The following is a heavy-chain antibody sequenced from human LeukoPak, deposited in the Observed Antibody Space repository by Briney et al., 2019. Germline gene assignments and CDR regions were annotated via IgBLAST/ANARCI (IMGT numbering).Heavy chain of an antibody. V-gene: IGHV3-7*01. CDR3: VRGTRSNSF. Sequence: GGCLRLSCTASGFSFRNYWMSWVRQAPGKGLECVAYIKEDGSDKNYVDSMKGRFTISRDNAKSSLYLQMNSLRVEDTAVYYCVRGTRSNSFWGQGTQVTVSS. CDR2: IKEDGSDK. J-gene: IGHJ4*02. CDR1: GFSFRNYW. D-gene: IGHD6-6*01.